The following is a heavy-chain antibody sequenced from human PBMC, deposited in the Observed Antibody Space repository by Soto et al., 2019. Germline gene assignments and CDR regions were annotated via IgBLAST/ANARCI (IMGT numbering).Heavy chain of an antibody. CDR1: GGSISSTRYY. V-gene: IGHV4-39*01. CDR3: VSGPGTTADY. J-gene: IGHJ4*02. CDR2: TYYTGST. D-gene: IGHD1-1*01. Sequence: QLQLQESGPGLVKPSETLSLTCTVSGGSISSTRYYWGGIRQPPGKGLEWIGTTYYTGSTYYNPSLKSRVTISVDMSKNQFSLKVRSVPAAETAVYYCVSGPGTTADYWGQGTLVTVSS.